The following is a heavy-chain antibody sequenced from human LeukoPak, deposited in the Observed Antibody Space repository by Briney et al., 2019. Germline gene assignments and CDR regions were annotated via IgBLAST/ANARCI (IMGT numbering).Heavy chain of an antibody. J-gene: IGHJ6*02. CDR3: AKDLEPSGWEYYYYYYGMDV. V-gene: IGHV3-23*01. D-gene: IGHD1-26*01. CDR1: GFTFSSYA. CDR2: ISGSGGST. Sequence: PGGSLRLSCAASGFTFSSYAMSWVRQAPGKGLEWVSAISGSGGSTYYADSVKGRFTISRDNSKNTLYLQMNSLRAEDTAVYYCAKDLEPSGWEYYYYYYGMDVWGQGTTVTVSS.